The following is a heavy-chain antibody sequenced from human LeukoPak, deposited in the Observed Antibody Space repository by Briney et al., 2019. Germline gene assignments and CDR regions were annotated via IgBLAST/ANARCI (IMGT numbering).Heavy chain of an antibody. J-gene: IGHJ4*02. V-gene: IGHV4-39*01. D-gene: IGHD6-19*01. CDR3: ARQSQWLVHFDY. CDR2: IYYSGST. CDR1: GITFSIYT. Sequence: GSLRLSCAASGITFSIYTMSWVRQPPGKGLEWIGSIYYSGSTYYNPSLKSRVTISVDTSKNQFSLKLSSVTAADTAVYYCARQSQWLVHFDYWGQGTLVTVSS.